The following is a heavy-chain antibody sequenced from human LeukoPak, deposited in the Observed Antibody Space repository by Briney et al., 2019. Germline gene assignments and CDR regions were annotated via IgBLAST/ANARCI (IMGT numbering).Heavy chain of an antibody. CDR3: SVSYNYYYVMDV. Sequence: SETLPLTCTVHGGSISYYYWSWIRQPAGKGLEWIRRIYTSGSTNYNPSLKSRVTMSVDTSKNQFSLKLSSVTAADTAVYYCSVSYNYYYVMDVWGQGTTVTVSS. D-gene: IGHD3-10*01. J-gene: IGHJ6*02. CDR1: GGSISYYY. CDR2: IYTSGST. V-gene: IGHV4-4*07.